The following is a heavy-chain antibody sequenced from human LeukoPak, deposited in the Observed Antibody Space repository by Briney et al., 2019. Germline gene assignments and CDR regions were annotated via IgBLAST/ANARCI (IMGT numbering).Heavy chain of an antibody. CDR2: INSHGTTT. CDR3: AREPYSANFWTACPPY. V-gene: IGHV3-74*01. J-gene: IGHJ4*02. CDR1: GFSFSNSW. Sequence: GGSLRLSCAASGFSFSNSWMHWVRQAPGKGLVWVSRINSHGTTTYYADSVKGRFTISRDNAKNTLFLQMNSLRPEDTALYYCAREPYSANFWTACPPYWREGNLVTVSS. D-gene: IGHD3/OR15-3a*01.